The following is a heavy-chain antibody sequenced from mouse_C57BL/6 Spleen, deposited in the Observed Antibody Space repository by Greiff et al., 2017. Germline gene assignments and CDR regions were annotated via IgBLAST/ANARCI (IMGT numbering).Heavy chain of an antibody. CDR2: IRLKSDNYAT. J-gene: IGHJ2*01. CDR3: TEYYDYDRGFDY. V-gene: IGHV6-3*01. CDR1: GFTFSNYW. D-gene: IGHD2-4*01. Sequence: EVQRVESGGGLVQPGGSMKLSCVASGFTFSNYWMNWVRQSPEKGLEWVAQIRLKSDNYATHYAESVKGRFTISRDDSKSSVYLQMNNLRAEDTGIYYCTEYYDYDRGFDYWGQGTTLTVSS.